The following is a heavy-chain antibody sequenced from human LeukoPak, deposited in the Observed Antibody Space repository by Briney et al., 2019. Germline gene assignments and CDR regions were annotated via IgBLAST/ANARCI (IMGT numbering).Heavy chain of an antibody. CDR3: ATIVPDVAATLTFDY. Sequence: SGGSLRLSCAASGFTVSSNYMSWVRQVPGKGLEWVSVIYSGGSTYYADSVKGGFTISRDNSKNTLYLQMNSLRAEDTAVYYCATIVPDVAATLTFDYWGQGTLVTVSS. D-gene: IGHD2-15*01. V-gene: IGHV3-66*01. CDR1: GFTVSSNY. CDR2: IYSGGST. J-gene: IGHJ4*02.